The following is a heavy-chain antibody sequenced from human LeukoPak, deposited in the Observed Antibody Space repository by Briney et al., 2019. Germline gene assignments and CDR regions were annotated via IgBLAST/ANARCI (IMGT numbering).Heavy chain of an antibody. CDR2: IYYSGST. Sequence: SETLSLTCTVSGGSISSSSYYWGWVRQPPGKGLEWIGCIYYSGSTYYNPSLKSRVTISVDTSKNQFSLKLSSVTAADTAVYYCARENGDYGYYYYGMDVWGQGTTVTVSS. CDR3: ARENGDYGYYYYGMDV. CDR1: GGSISSSSYY. J-gene: IGHJ6*02. D-gene: IGHD4-17*01. V-gene: IGHV4-39*07.